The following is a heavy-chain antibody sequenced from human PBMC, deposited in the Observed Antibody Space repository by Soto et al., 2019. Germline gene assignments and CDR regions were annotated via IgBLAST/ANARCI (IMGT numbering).Heavy chain of an antibody. J-gene: IGHJ4*02. Sequence: SETLSLTCSVSGGSISSYYWSWIRQPPGKGLEWIGYIYYSGSTNYNPSLKSRVTISVDTSKNQFSLKLSSVTAADTAVYYCARDSRNYYGSEYYFDYWGQGTLVTVYS. CDR3: ARDSRNYYGSEYYFDY. D-gene: IGHD3-10*01. CDR2: IYYSGST. CDR1: GGSISSYY. V-gene: IGHV4-59*01.